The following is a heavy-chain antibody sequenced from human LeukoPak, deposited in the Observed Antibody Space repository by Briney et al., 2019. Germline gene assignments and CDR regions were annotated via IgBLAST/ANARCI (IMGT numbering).Heavy chain of an antibody. CDR1: GGSISSYY. J-gene: IGHJ4*02. Sequence: PSETLSLTCTVSGGSISSYYWSWIRQPPGKGLEWIGYIYYSGSTNYNPSLKSRVTISVDTSKNQFSLKLSSVTAAGTAVYYCAGGRGRRDGYNYYFDYWGQGTLVTVSS. V-gene: IGHV4-59*01. CDR2: IYYSGST. D-gene: IGHD5-24*01. CDR3: AGGRGRRDGYNYYFDY.